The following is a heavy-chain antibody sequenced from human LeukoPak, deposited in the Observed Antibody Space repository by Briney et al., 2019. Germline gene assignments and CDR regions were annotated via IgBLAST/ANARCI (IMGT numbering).Heavy chain of an antibody. J-gene: IGHJ3*02. CDR2: ISGSGGST. CDR3: AKAGYGSGSYYNSDAFDI. Sequence: GGSLRLSCAASGFTFSSHAMSWVRQAPGKGLEWVSAISGSGGSTYYADSVKGRFTISRDNSKNTLYLQMNSLRAEDTAVYYCAKAGYGSGSYYNSDAFDIWGQGTMVTVSS. V-gene: IGHV3-23*01. D-gene: IGHD3-10*01. CDR1: GFTFSSHA.